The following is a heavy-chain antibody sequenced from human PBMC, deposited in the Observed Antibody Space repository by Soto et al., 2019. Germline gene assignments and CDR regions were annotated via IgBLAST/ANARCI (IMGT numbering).Heavy chain of an antibody. J-gene: IGHJ4*02. V-gene: IGHV2-5*02. Sequence: SGPTLVNPTQTLTLTCTLCGVSLSTSAVGVGWIRQPPGKALEWLALIYWDDDKRYRPSLGSRLNITQDTSKNQVVLRLANVDPADTGTYFCAPRHRDESDRGYFPLKFGYWGQGALVTVSS. D-gene: IGHD2-2*03. CDR2: IYWDDDK. CDR1: GVSLSTSAVG. CDR3: APRHRDESDRGYFPLKFGY.